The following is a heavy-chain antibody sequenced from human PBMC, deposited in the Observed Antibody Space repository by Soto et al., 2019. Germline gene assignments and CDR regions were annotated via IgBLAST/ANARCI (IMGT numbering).Heavy chain of an antibody. CDR3: ARDNANYYYYGMDV. Sequence: ASVKVSCKASGYTFTGYYMHCVRQAPGQGLEWMGWINPNSGGTNYAQKFQGWVTMTRDTSISTAYMELSRLRSDDTAVYYCARDNANYYYYGMDVWGQGTTVTVSS. D-gene: IGHD2-8*01. CDR1: GYTFTGYY. V-gene: IGHV1-2*04. J-gene: IGHJ6*02. CDR2: INPNSGGT.